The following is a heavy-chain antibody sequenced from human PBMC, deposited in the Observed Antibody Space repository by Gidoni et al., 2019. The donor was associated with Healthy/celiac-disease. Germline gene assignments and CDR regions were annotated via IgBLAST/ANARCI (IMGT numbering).Heavy chain of an antibody. CDR1: GFTFSSYA. CDR2: ISGSGGST. J-gene: IGHJ6*02. V-gene: IGHV3-23*01. CDR3: AKVLDFHYCSSTSCSLGMDV. Sequence: EVQLLESGGGLVQPGGSLRLSCAASGFTFSSYAMSWVRQAPGKGLEWVSAISGSGGSTYYADSVKGRFTISRDNSKNTLYLQMNSLRAEDTAVYYCAKVLDFHYCSSTSCSLGMDVWGQGTTVTVSS. D-gene: IGHD2-2*01.